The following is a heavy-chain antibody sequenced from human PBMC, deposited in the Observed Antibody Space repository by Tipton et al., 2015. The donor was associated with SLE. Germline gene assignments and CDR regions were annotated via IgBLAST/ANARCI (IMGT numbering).Heavy chain of an antibody. CDR3: ARGRGLNGVVYYYYGMDV. V-gene: IGHV3-21*01. CDR1: GFTFSSYS. CDR2: ISSSSSYI. Sequence: SLRLSCAASGFTFSSYSMNWVRQAPGKGLEWVSSISSSSSYIYYADSVKGRFTISRDNAKNSLYLQMNSLRAEDTAVYYCARGRGLNGVVYYYYGMDVWGQGTTVTVSS. D-gene: IGHD3-3*01. J-gene: IGHJ6*02.